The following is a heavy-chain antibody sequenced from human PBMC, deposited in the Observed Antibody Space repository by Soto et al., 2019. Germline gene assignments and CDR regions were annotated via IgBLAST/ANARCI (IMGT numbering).Heavy chain of an antibody. J-gene: IGHJ4*02. Sequence: ASVKVSCKASGYTFTSYYMHCVRQAPGQGLEWMGLINPSGGSTSYAQNFQGQVTISADKSINTAYLQWSSLKASDTAMYYCARDYCSGTTCYEFDYWGQGTQVTVSS. CDR3: ARDYCSGTTCYEFDY. V-gene: IGHV1-46*01. D-gene: IGHD2-2*01. CDR2: INPSGGST. CDR1: GYTFTSYY.